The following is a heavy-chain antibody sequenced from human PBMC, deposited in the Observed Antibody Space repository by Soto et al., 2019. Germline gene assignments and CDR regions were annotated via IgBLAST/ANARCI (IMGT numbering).Heavy chain of an antibody. CDR1: GYGFTTYG. V-gene: IGHV1-18*01. D-gene: IGHD1-1*01. CDR2: ISAHNGNT. Sequence: QVHLVQPGAEVRKPGASVKVSCKGSGYGFTTYGITWVRQAPGQGLEWMAWISAHNGNTNYAQKVQGRVTVTRDTSTSTAYMELRSLRYDDTAVYYCARGRYGDYWGQGALVTVSS. J-gene: IGHJ4*02. CDR3: ARGRYGDY.